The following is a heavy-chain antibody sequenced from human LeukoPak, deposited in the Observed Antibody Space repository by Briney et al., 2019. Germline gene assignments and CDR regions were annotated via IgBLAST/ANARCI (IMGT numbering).Heavy chain of an antibody. J-gene: IGHJ4*02. D-gene: IGHD6-19*01. CDR1: GYTFTGYY. CDR3: AREDSLAVASDY. Sequence: GASEKVSCKASGYTFTGYYMHWVRQPPGQGLEWMGWINPNSGSTNYAQKFQGRGTMTRDTSISTAYMELSRLRSDDTAVYYCAREDSLAVASDYWGQGTLVTVSS. V-gene: IGHV1-2*02. CDR2: INPNSGST.